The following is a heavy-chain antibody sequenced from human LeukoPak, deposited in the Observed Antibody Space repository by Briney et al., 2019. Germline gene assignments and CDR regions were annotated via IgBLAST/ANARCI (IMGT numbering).Heavy chain of an antibody. Sequence: PGGSLRLSCAASGFTFSNAWMSWVRQAPGKGLEWVGRIKSKTDGGTTDYAAPVKGRFTISRDNSKNTLFLQMNSLRAEDTAVYYCARADGTGGPYDYWGQGTLVTVSS. J-gene: IGHJ4*02. CDR1: GFTFSNAW. CDR3: ARADGTGGPYDY. V-gene: IGHV3-15*01. D-gene: IGHD3/OR15-3a*01. CDR2: IKSKTDGGTT.